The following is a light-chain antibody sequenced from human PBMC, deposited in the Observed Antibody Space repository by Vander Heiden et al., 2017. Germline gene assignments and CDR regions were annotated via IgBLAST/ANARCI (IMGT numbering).Light chain of an antibody. J-gene: IGKJ2*01. V-gene: IGKV3-15*01. CDR1: QSVTSN. CDR3: QQYDNWLYT. Sequence: EVVMTQSPATLSVSPGDRATLSCRASQSVTSNLAWYQQKPGQAPRLLVYGASTRATGIPARFSGSGSGTEFTLTISSLQSEYFAVYYCQQYDNWLYTFGQGTKLEIK. CDR2: GAS.